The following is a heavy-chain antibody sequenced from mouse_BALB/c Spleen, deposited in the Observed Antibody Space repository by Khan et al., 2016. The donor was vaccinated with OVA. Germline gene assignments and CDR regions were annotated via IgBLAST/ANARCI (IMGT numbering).Heavy chain of an antibody. CDR2: INPGSGGT. V-gene: IGHV1-54*03. J-gene: IGHJ3*01. CDR1: GYAFSNYL. Sequence: QIQLVQSGAELVRPGTSVKVSCKASGYAFSNYLIEWLKQRPGQGLEWIGVINPGSGGTTYNEKFKDKATLTAATSSSTAYMHLSSLASDDSAVYFCSRSGYGFGAYWGPGTLVTVSA. D-gene: IGHD3-2*02. CDR3: SRSGYGFGAY.